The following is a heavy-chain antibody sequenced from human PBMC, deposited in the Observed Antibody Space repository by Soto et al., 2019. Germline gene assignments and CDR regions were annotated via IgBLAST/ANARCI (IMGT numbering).Heavy chain of an antibody. V-gene: IGHV4-34*01. D-gene: IGHD1-7*01. J-gene: IGHJ4*02. Sequence: SETLSLTCAVYGGSFSGYYWGWIRQPPGKGLEWIGEINHSGSTNYNPSLKSRVTISVDTSKNQFSLNLSFVTAADTAVYYCATMGTPATGLYYFDYWGQGTLVTVS. CDR3: ATMGTPATGLYYFDY. CDR1: GGSFSGYY. CDR2: INHSGST.